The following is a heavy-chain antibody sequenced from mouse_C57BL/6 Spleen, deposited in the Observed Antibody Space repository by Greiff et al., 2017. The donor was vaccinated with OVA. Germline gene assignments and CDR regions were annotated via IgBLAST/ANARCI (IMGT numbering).Heavy chain of an antibody. D-gene: IGHD5-1*01. Sequence: EVQLQQSGPELVKPGASVKISCKASGYTFTDYYMNWVKQSPGKSLEWIGDINPNNGGTSYNQKFKGKATLTVDKSSSTVYMELRSLTSEDSAVYYGARGEDEYVRLAGYWGQGTTLTVSS. J-gene: IGHJ2*01. CDR1: GYTFTDYY. CDR2: INPNNGGT. CDR3: ARGEDEYVRLAGY. V-gene: IGHV1-26*01.